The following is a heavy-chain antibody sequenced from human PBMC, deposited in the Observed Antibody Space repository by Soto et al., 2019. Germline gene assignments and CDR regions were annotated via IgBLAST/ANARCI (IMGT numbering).Heavy chain of an antibody. CDR1: GFTFSSYA. J-gene: IGHJ4*02. CDR3: AKDARALLSRIAVAGTGIDY. CDR2: ISGSGGST. Sequence: QPGGSLRLSCAASGFTFSSYAMSWVRQAPGKGLEWVSAISGSGGSTYYADSVKGRFTISRDNSKNTLYLQMNSLRAEDTAVYYCAKDARALLSRIAVAGTGIDYWGQGTLVTVSS. V-gene: IGHV3-23*01. D-gene: IGHD6-19*01.